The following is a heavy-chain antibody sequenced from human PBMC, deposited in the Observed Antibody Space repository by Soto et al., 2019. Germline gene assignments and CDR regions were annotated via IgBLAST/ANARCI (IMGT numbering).Heavy chain of an antibody. CDR3: ARSASTMVTFDS. J-gene: IGHJ5*01. V-gene: IGHV4-39*07. CDR2: IYYSGST. CDR1: GGSISSSSYY. D-gene: IGHD3-10*01. Sequence: PSETLSLTCTVSGGSISSSSYYWGWIRQPPGKGLEWIGSIYYSGSTYYNPSLKSRVTISVDRSKNQFSLKLSSVTAADTAVYYCARSASTMVTFDSWGQGTLVTVYS.